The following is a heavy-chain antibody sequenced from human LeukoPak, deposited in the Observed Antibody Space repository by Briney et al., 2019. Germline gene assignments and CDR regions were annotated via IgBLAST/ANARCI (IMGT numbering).Heavy chain of an antibody. D-gene: IGHD3-22*01. CDR2: IIPIFGTA. CDR1: GGTFSSYA. V-gene: IGHV1-69*13. J-gene: IGHJ4*02. Sequence: GASVKVSCKASGGTFSSYAISWVRQAPGQGLEWMGGIIPIFGTANYAQKFQGRVTITADESTSTAYMELSSLRSEDTAVYYCAREPAYYHSKGFDYWGQGTLVTVSS. CDR3: AREPAYYHSKGFDY.